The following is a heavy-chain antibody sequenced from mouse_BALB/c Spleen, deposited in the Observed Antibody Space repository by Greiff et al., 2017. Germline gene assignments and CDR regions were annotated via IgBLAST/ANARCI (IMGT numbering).Heavy chain of an antibody. CDR2: ISSGGGST. D-gene: IGHD1-1*01. CDR3: ARHEKGRYYFDY. Sequence: EVQRVESGGGLVKPGGSLKLSCAASGFAFSSYDMSWVRQTPEKRLEWVAYISSGGGSTYYPDTVKGRFTISRDNAKNTLYLQMSSLTAEDTAMYYAARHEKGRYYFDYWGQGTTLTVSS. V-gene: IGHV5-12-1*01. J-gene: IGHJ2*01. CDR1: GFAFSSYD.